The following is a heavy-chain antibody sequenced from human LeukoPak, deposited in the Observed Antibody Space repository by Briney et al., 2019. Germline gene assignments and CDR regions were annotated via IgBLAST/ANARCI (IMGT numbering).Heavy chain of an antibody. J-gene: IGHJ5*02. Sequence: PSETLSLTCTVSGGSISSSSYYWGWIRQPPGKGLEWIGSIYYSGSTHYNPSLQSRVTISVDTSKNRFFLRLTSVTAADTAVYYCARVIWKSELRGWFGPWGQGTLVTVSS. CDR1: GGSISSSSYY. V-gene: IGHV4-39*07. CDR2: IYYSGST. CDR3: ARVIWKSELRGWFGP. D-gene: IGHD1-1*01.